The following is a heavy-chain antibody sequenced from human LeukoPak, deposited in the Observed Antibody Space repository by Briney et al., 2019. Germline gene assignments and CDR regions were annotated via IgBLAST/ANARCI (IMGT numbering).Heavy chain of an antibody. V-gene: IGHV4-4*07. J-gene: IGHJ5*02. D-gene: IGHD2-2*01. CDR1: GGSISSYY. CDR3: ARTWILSLPSGTVVVPAAIYWFDP. Sequence: SETLSLTCTVSGGSISSYYWSWIRQPAGKGLEWIGRIYTSGSTNYNPSLKSRVTMSVDTSKNQFSLKLSSVTAADTAVYYCARTWILSLPSGTVVVPAAIYWFDPWGQGTLVTVSS. CDR2: IYTSGST.